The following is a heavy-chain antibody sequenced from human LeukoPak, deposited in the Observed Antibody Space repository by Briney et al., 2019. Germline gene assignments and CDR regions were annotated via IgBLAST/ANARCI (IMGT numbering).Heavy chain of an antibody. CDR3: AKERDTAMVTIDY. Sequence: GGSLRLSCAASGFTFSSYSMNWVRQAPGKGLEWVSSISSSSSYIYYADSVKGRFTISRDNSKNTLHLQMNSLRAEDTAVYYCAKERDTAMVTIDYWGQGTLVTVSS. V-gene: IGHV3-21*01. CDR2: ISSSSSYI. J-gene: IGHJ4*02. D-gene: IGHD5-18*01. CDR1: GFTFSSYS.